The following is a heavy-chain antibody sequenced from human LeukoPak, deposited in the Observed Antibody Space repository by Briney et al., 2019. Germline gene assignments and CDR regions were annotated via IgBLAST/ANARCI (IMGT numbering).Heavy chain of an antibody. V-gene: IGHV4-30-4*01. CDR2: IYYSGST. Sequence: SQTLSLTCTVSGGSISSGDYYWSWIRQPPGKGLEWIGYIYYSGSTYYNPSLKSRVTISVDTSKNQFSLKLSSVTAADTAVYYCARASCYYGSGSHDYWGQGTLVTVSS. J-gene: IGHJ4*02. CDR1: GGSISSGDYY. CDR3: ARASCYYGSGSHDY. D-gene: IGHD3-10*01.